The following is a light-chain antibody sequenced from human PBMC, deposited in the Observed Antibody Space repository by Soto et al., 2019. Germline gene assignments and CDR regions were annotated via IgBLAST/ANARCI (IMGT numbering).Light chain of an antibody. CDR2: DVT. Sequence: QSALTQPRSVSGSPGQSVTISCTGTSCDVGAYDRVSWYQHHPTKAPKLLIYDVTNRPSGVPYRFSGSKSGSTASLTISGLQAEDEADYYCCSHAGGSSWVFGGGTQLTVL. CDR1: SCDVGAYDR. V-gene: IGLV2-11*01. CDR3: CSHAGGSSWV. J-gene: IGLJ3*02.